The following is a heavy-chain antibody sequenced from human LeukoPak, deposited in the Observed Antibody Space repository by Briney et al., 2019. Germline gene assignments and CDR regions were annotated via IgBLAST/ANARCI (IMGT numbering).Heavy chain of an antibody. J-gene: IGHJ3*02. Sequence: AETLSLTCSVSGGLMIRYFWSWIRQPPGKGLEWVGYIYYSGSTNYNPSLKSRVTMSVDTSKSQFSLKLSSVTAADTAVYYCAIGDTRGNDIWGQGTMVTVSS. CDR3: AIGDTRGNDI. V-gene: IGHV4-59*01. CDR1: GGLMIRYF. D-gene: IGHD1-26*01. CDR2: IYYSGST.